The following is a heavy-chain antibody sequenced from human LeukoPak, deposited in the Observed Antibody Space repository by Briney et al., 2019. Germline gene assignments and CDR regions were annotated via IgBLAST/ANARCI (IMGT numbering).Heavy chain of an antibody. CDR3: ARGRGDSRGTSFDS. D-gene: IGHD3-22*01. V-gene: IGHV4-59*01. CDR1: GDAISIYY. CDR2: IYYTGGT. J-gene: IGHJ4*02. Sequence: PSETLSLTCTVSGDAISIYYWSWLRQPPGKGLEWIGYIYYTGGTTYNPSLKSRLTISIDTSKNQFSLNLISLTAADTAVYYCARGRGDSRGTSFDSWGQGTLVTVSS.